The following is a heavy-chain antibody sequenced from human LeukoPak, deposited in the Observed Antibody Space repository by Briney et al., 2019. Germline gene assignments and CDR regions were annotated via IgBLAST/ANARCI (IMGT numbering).Heavy chain of an antibody. CDR2: IKQDGSEK. Sequence: GGSLRLSCAASGFTFSSSWMSWVRQAPGMGLEWVANIKQDGSEKYYVDSVKGRFTISRDNAKNSLYLQMNSLRAEDTAVYYCAIGDYSDYWGQGTLVTVSS. CDR3: AIGDYSDY. J-gene: IGHJ4*02. D-gene: IGHD2-15*01. V-gene: IGHV3-7*01. CDR1: GFTFSSSW.